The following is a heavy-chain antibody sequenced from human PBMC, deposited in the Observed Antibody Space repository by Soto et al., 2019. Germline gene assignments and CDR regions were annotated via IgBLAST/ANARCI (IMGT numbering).Heavy chain of an antibody. J-gene: IGHJ6*02. CDR1: EFPFRNYA. Sequence: QVQLVEWGGGVVEPAKSIRLACAASEFPFRNYARHWVRQAPGKGLEWVGVISFDEANKFYADSVEGRFTIYRDNTKNTLYLQRNSLRTEDTAMYYCARGGDMADSPEGDYDTHVDVWGQGTTVYLSS. V-gene: IGHV3-30-3*01. CDR3: ARGGDMADSPEGDYDTHVDV. CDR2: ISFDEANK. D-gene: IGHD4-17*01.